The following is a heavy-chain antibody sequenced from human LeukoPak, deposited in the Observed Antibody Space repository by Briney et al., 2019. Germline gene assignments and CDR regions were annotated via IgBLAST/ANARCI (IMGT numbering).Heavy chain of an antibody. Sequence: GGSLRLSCAASGFTFSSYRMNWVRQAPGKGLEWVSYISSSSNAIYYADSVKGRFTISRDNSKNTLYLQMNSLRAEDTAVYYCAREAAAASFDYWGQGTLVTVSS. D-gene: IGHD6-13*01. CDR1: GFTFSSYR. CDR3: AREAAAASFDY. CDR2: ISSSSNAI. V-gene: IGHV3-48*01. J-gene: IGHJ4*02.